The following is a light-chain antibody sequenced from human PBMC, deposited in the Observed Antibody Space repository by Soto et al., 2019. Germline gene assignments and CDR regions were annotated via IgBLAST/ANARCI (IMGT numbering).Light chain of an antibody. V-gene: IGKV3-15*01. J-gene: IGKJ4*01. CDR2: GAS. CDR1: QSVSSN. CDR3: QQGYSIHALT. Sequence: EIVMTQSPATLSVSPGERATLSCRSSQSVSSNLAWYQQKPGQAPRLLIYGASTRATGIPARFSGSGSGTEFTLTITYLQTEDFANYYCQQGYSIHALTFGGGTKVDIK.